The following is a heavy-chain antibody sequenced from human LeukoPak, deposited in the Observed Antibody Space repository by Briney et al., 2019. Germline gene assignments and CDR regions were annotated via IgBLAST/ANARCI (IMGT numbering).Heavy chain of an antibody. D-gene: IGHD6-19*01. CDR3: ARLVAVAGTPPWFDP. CDR2: ISSSGSTI. Sequence: TGGSLRLSCAASGFTFSDYYMSWIGQAPGKGLEWVSYISSSGSTIYYADSVKGRFTISRDNAKNSLYLQMNSLRAEDTAVYYCARLVAVAGTPPWFDPWGQGTLVTVSS. J-gene: IGHJ5*02. CDR1: GFTFSDYY. V-gene: IGHV3-11*01.